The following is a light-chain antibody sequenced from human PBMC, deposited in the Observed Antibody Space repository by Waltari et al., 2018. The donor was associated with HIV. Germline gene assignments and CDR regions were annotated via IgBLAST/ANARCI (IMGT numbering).Light chain of an antibody. V-gene: IGLV2-14*01. Sequence: QSALTQPASVSGSPGQSITISCAGTSSDVGAHNQVSWFQHNPGKAPKLILFEVQNRPSGISGRFSGSKSGNTASLTISGLQAEDEADYYCSSYTTISTLVFGGGTKLTVL. CDR3: SSYTTISTLV. CDR2: EVQ. CDR1: SSDVGAHNQ. J-gene: IGLJ2*01.